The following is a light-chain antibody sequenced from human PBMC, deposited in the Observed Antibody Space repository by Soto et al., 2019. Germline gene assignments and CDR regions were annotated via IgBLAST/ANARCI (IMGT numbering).Light chain of an antibody. CDR3: QQYVGSPPMYT. CDR2: AAS. CDR1: QSVSSRS. J-gene: IGKJ2*01. V-gene: IGKV3-20*01. Sequence: EIVLTQSPGTLSLSPGERATLSCRASQSVSSRSLAWYQQKRGQAPRLLIYAASNRASGIPGRFSGSGSGTDFTLTISRLEPEDFAVYYCQQYVGSPPMYTFGQGTKLEIK.